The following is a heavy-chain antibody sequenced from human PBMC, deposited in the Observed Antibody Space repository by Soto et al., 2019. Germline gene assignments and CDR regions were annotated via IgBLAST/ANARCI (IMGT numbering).Heavy chain of an antibody. CDR1: GGTFSSYA. V-gene: IGHV1-69*01. CDR3: ARDLYYYDSSGYYKAFDP. Sequence: QVQLVQSGAEVKKPGSSVKVSCKASGGTFSSYAISWVRQAPGQGLEWMGGIIPIFGTANYAQKFQGRVTITADESTNTAYMELSSLRSEDTAVYYCARDLYYYDSSGYYKAFDPWGQGTLVTVSS. D-gene: IGHD3-22*01. CDR2: IIPIFGTA. J-gene: IGHJ5*02.